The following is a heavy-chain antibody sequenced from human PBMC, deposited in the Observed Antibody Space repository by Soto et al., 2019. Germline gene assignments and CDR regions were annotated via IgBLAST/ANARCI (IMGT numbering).Heavy chain of an antibody. Sequence: GGPLRLSCAASGFMFSDYYMSWIRQALRKGLEWVSFISGRGGHKPYADSAKGRFTISRDSAKNSVSLQMNSLRAEDTGVYYCARSLGLAAAGVPDNWGQGALVAVS. D-gene: IGHD6-13*01. CDR3: ARSLGLAAAGVPDN. CDR1: GFMFSDYY. J-gene: IGHJ4*02. V-gene: IGHV3-11*06. CDR2: ISGRGGHK.